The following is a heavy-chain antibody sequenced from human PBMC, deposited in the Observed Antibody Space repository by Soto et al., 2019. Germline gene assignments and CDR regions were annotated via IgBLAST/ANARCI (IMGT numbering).Heavy chain of an antibody. V-gene: IGHV1-46*01. CDR2: INPKGGDS. CDR1: GYKFVDYY. Sequence: GASVKVSCKASGYKFVDYYIHWVRQAPGQGLERMGIINPKGGDSRYAQKFQGRVTMTSNTFTSTVYMDLRRLTSDDTAVYYCARVYCGGDCLPGEWFYYYWTDVSGQATTVTVSS. D-gene: IGHD2-21*01. J-gene: IGHJ6*02. CDR3: ARVYCGGDCLPGEWFYYYWTDV.